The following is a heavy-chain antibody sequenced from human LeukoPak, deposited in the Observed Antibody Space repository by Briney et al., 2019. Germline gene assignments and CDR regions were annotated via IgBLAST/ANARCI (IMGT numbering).Heavy chain of an antibody. CDR3: TREIRYFDWFQADY. CDR2: IRSKAYGGTA. J-gene: IGHJ4*02. D-gene: IGHD3-9*01. Sequence: NPGGSLRLSCTASGFTFGDHSVSWFRQAPGKGLEWVGFIRSKAYGGTAEYAASVKGRFTISRDDSKSVAYLQMDSLKAEDTAVYYCTREIRYFDWFQADYWGQGTLVTVSS. CDR1: GFTFGDHS. V-gene: IGHV3-49*05.